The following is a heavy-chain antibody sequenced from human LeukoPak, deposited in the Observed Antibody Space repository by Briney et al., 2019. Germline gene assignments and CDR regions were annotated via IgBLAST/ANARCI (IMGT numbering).Heavy chain of an antibody. CDR3: AELGITMIGGV. Sequence: GGSLRLSCAASGFTLRGYGMHWVSQAPGKGLEWVAFIRYDGSDKSYADSVKGRFTISRDNSENTLYLQINSLRVEDTAVYYCAELGITMIGGVWGKGTTVTISS. J-gene: IGHJ6*04. CDR2: IRYDGSDK. D-gene: IGHD3-10*02. V-gene: IGHV3-30*02. CDR1: GFTLRGYG.